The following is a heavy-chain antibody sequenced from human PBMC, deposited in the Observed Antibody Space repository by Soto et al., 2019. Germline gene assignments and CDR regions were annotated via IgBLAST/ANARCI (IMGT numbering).Heavy chain of an antibody. CDR1: GFTFSGYA. J-gene: IGHJ6*02. CDR3: ARGYCSSTSCYGYYYGMDV. V-gene: IGHV3-30-3*01. D-gene: IGHD2-2*01. Sequence: GGSLRLSCAASGFTFSGYAMHWVRQAPGKGLEWVAVISYDGSNKYYADSVKGRFTISRDNSKNTLYLQMNSLRAEDTAVYYCARGYCSSTSCYGYYYGMDVWGQGTTVTVSS. CDR2: ISYDGSNK.